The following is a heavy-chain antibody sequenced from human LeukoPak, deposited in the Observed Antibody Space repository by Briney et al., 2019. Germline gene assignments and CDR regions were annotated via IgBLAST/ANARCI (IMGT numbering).Heavy chain of an antibody. CDR2: INPNSGGT. Sequence: ASVTVSRKASGYTFTGYYMHWVRQAPGQGLEWMGWINPNSGGTNYAQKFQGRVTMTRDTSISTAYMELSRLRSDDTAVYYCARDGTFLYDFWSGYYGDWGQGTLVTVSS. CDR3: ARDGTFLYDFWSGYYGD. J-gene: IGHJ4*02. D-gene: IGHD3-3*01. CDR1: GYTFTGYY. V-gene: IGHV1-2*02.